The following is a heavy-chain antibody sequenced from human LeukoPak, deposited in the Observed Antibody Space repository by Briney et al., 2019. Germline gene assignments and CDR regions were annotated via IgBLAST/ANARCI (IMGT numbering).Heavy chain of an antibody. D-gene: IGHD6-19*01. CDR3: ARGLRPVASSGWYRSYYYYYMDV. CDR1: GGSISSSSYY. V-gene: IGHV4-39*07. CDR2: IYYSGST. J-gene: IGHJ6*03. Sequence: PSETLSLTRAVSGGSISSSSYYWGWIRQPPGQGLEWIGSIYYSGSTNYNPSLKSRVTISVDTSKNQFSLKLSSVTDADTAVYYCARGLRPVASSGWYRSYYYYYMDVWGKGTTVTVSS.